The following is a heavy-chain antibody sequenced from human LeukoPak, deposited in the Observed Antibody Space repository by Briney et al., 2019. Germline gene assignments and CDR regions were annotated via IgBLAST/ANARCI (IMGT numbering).Heavy chain of an antibody. V-gene: IGHV1-2*02. CDR3: ATNLGGPREPFDY. D-gene: IGHD3-16*01. CDR2: INPDSGGT. J-gene: IGHJ4*02. Sequence: ASVKVSCKASGYTFTNYGISWVRQAPGQGLEWMGWINPDSGGTNYAHKFQGRVTMTRDTSISTAYMELSRLRSDDTAVYFCATNLGGPREPFDYWGRGTLVTVSS. CDR1: GYTFTNYG.